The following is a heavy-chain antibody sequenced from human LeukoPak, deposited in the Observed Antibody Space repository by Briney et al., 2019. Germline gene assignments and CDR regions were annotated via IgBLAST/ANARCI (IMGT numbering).Heavy chain of an antibody. V-gene: IGHV3-48*01. Sequence: GPLRLSCAASGFTFRHYNMNWVRRAPGKGLEWFSYIRNDGGSIYYAHSGRGRFTISRDNAKTSLYLQMNSLGAEATAVYYCARGGDYGDYQGTWGQGTLVTVSS. CDR2: IRNDGGSI. J-gene: IGHJ5*02. CDR1: GFTFRHYN. D-gene: IGHD4-17*01. CDR3: ARGGDYGDYQGT.